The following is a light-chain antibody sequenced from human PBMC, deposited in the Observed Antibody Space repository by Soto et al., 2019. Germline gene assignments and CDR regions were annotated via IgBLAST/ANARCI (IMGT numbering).Light chain of an antibody. CDR1: SSNIGKNY. CDR2: KDN. Sequence: QSVLTQPPSVSGTPGQRVTISCSGSSSNIGKNYVYWYQQVPGTAPKLLIYKDNQRPSGVPGRFSVSKSGTSASLAISGLRSEDEADYDGAAWDDSGPYAVFGGGTQLTVL. J-gene: IGLJ7*01. V-gene: IGLV1-47*01. CDR3: AAWDDSGPYAV.